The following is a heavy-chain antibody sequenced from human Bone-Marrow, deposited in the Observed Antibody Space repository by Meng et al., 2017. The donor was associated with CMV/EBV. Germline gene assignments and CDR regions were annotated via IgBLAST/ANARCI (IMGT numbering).Heavy chain of an antibody. Sequence: GGSLRLSCAASGFTFDDYGMSWVRQAPGKGLEWVSVIYSGGSTYYADSVKGRFTISRDNSKNTLYLQMNSLRAEDTAVYYCARDYGQFGSRAYGMDVWGQGTTVTVSS. D-gene: IGHD2-2*01. J-gene: IGHJ6*02. V-gene: IGHV3-53*01. CDR3: ARDYGQFGSRAYGMDV. CDR2: IYSGGST. CDR1: GFTFDDYG.